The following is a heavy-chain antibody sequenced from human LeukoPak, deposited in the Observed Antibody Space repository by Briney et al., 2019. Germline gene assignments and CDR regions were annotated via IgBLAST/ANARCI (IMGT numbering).Heavy chain of an antibody. Sequence: AEPLSLTCTVSGGPISSSSYHWGWMRPPPGKGLEWFGSIYYSESTYYKPSLNSRVPISVDTSKNQFSLKLSSVTAADAAVYYCARSRYDSSGYYYVDAFYIWGQGTMVTVSS. CDR2: IYYSEST. CDR3: ARSRYDSSGYYYVDAFYI. CDR1: GGPISSSSYH. V-gene: IGHV4-39*07. D-gene: IGHD3-22*01. J-gene: IGHJ3*02.